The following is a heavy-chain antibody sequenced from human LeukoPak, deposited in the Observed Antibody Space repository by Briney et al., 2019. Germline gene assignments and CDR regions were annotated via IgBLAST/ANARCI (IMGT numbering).Heavy chain of an antibody. CDR1: GFTLSDYH. Sequence: PGGSLRLSCAASGFTLSDYHMNWFRQAPGKGLEWLSSITTISHYIYYASAVRGRFTISRDNAKNSLYLQMNSLRGEDTAVYYCARSGGPGTYHQLRYNWFDPWGQGTLVTVSS. CDR2: ITTISHYI. D-gene: IGHD3-10*01. J-gene: IGHJ5*02. CDR3: ARSGGPGTYHQLRYNWFDP. V-gene: IGHV3-21*01.